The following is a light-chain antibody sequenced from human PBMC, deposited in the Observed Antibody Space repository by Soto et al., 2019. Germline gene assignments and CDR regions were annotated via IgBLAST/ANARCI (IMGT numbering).Light chain of an antibody. CDR2: DVS. CDR1: SSDVGGYNY. V-gene: IGLV2-14*03. CDR3: LSYTSSSTWV. Sequence: QSALTQPASVSGSPGQSITISCTGTSSDVGGYNYVSWYQQHPGKAPRLMIYDVSNRPSGVSNRFSGSKSGNTASLTISGLQAEDEADYYCLSYTSSSTWVFGGGTKLTVL. J-gene: IGLJ3*02.